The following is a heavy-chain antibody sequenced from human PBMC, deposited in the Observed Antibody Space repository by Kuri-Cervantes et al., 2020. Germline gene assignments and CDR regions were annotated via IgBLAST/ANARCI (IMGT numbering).Heavy chain of an antibody. CDR2: INHSGST. CDR3: ARGGGDYSPYYYMDV. Sequence: SETLSLTCAVYGGSFSGYYWSWIRQPPGKGLEWIGEINHSGSTNYNPSLKSRVTISVDTSKNQFSLKLSSVTAADTAVYYCARGGGDYSPYYYMDVWGKGTTVTVSS. D-gene: IGHD4-11*01. CDR1: GGSFSGYY. V-gene: IGHV4-34*01. J-gene: IGHJ6*03.